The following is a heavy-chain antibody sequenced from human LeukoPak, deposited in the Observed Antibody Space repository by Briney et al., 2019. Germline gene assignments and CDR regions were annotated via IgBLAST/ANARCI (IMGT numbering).Heavy chain of an antibody. J-gene: IGHJ5*02. V-gene: IGHV4-34*01. Sequence: SETLSLTCAVYGGSFSGYYWSWIRQPPGKGLEWIGEINHSGSTNYNPSLKSRVTISVDTSKNQFSLKLSSVTAADTAVYYCARLGSSTGYNWFDPWGQGTLVTVSS. CDR3: ARLGSSTGYNWFDP. D-gene: IGHD3-10*01. CDR2: INHSGST. CDR1: GGSFSGYY.